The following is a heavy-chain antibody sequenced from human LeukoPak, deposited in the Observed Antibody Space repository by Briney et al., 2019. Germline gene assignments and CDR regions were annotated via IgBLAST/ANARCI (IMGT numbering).Heavy chain of an antibody. J-gene: IGHJ4*02. D-gene: IGHD3-3*01. CDR3: ARAFGEVVSDFWSGYPTPYYFDY. V-gene: IGHV4-4*02. CDR1: GGSISSSNW. CDR2: IYHSGST. Sequence: YPSETLSLTCAVSGGSISSSNWWSWVRQPPGKGLEWIGEIYHSGSTNYNPSLKSRVTISVDKSKNQFSLKLSSVTAADTAVYYCARAFGEVVSDFWSGYPTPYYFDYWGQGTLVTVSS.